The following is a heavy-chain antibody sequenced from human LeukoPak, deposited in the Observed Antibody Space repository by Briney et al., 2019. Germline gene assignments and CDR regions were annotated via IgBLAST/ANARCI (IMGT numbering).Heavy chain of an antibody. Sequence: ASVKVSCKASGYTFTGYYMHWVRQAPGQGLEWMGWINPNSGGTNYAQKFQGRVTMTRDTSISTAYMELSRLRSDDTAVYYCARERPPPSFGVVIRAVFWFDPWGQGTLVTVSS. J-gene: IGHJ5*02. CDR2: INPNSGGT. CDR3: ARERPPPSFGVVIRAVFWFDP. D-gene: IGHD3-3*01. V-gene: IGHV1-2*02. CDR1: GYTFTGYY.